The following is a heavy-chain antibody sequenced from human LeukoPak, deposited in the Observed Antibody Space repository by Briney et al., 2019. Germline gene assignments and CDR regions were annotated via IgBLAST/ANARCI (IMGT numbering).Heavy chain of an antibody. CDR3: ARTFYYASSGYRHFDY. CDR2: IRPDGSGT. Sequence: PGGSLRPSCAASGFTFSRNWMSWVRQAPGKGLEWVANIRPDGSGTYYVDSVKGRFTISRDDAKTSLYLQMNSLRAEDTAVYYCARTFYYASSGYRHFDYWGQGTLVTVSS. J-gene: IGHJ4*02. D-gene: IGHD3-22*01. V-gene: IGHV3-7*05. CDR1: GFTFSRNW.